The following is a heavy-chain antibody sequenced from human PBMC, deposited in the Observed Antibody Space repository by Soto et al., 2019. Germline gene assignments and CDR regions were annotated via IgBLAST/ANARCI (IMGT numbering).Heavy chain of an antibody. D-gene: IGHD4-17*01. J-gene: IGHJ3*02. V-gene: IGHV3-48*01. CDR2: ISASSSSI. CDR1: GFTFSDSS. Sequence: EVQLVESGGGLVQPGGSLRLSCAASGFTFSDSSMNWVRQGPGKRLEWVSYISASSSSIYYADSLKGRFTISRDNGKNSLYLQMNSLRAEATALYYCARSYGDTDAFDIWGQGTMVTVSS. CDR3: ARSYGDTDAFDI.